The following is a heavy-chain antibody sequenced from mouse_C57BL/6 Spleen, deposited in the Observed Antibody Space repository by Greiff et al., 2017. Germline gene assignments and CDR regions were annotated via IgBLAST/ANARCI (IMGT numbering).Heavy chain of an antibody. V-gene: IGHV1-80*01. Sequence: QVQLQQSGAELVKPGASVKISCKASGYAFSSYWMNWVKQRPGKGLEWIGQIYPGDGDTNYNGKFKGKATLTADKSSSTAYMQLSSLTSEDSAVYFCARGVYYSNPALAYWGQGTLVTVSA. D-gene: IGHD2-5*01. CDR1: GYAFSSYW. CDR2: IYPGDGDT. CDR3: ARGVYYSNPALAY. J-gene: IGHJ3*01.